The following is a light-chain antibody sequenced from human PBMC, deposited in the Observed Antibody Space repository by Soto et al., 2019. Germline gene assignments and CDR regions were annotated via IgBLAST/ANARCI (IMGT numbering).Light chain of an antibody. CDR1: QSVSGY. Sequence: EIVLTRAPATLTLSPGERATVSCRASQSVSGYFAVYQHKPGQAPTPLIYDAPNRATGTPARFSGSGSETDFPLTISRLEHEDFAVYYCQQYTSSLIPVGQGTRRE. CDR2: DAP. CDR3: QQYTSSLIP. J-gene: IGKJ5*01. V-gene: IGKV3-11*01.